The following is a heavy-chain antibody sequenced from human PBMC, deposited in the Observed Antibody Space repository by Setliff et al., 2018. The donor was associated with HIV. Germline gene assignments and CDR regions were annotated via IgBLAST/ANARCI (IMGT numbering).Heavy chain of an antibody. CDR2: ISWDGGTT. CDR3: ARSTYYFDSSGYKAYYFDY. D-gene: IGHD3-22*01. J-gene: IGHJ4*02. Sequence: PGASLKISCKASGYSFHDYTMQWVRQVPGKGLEWVSLISWDGGTTYYADSLRGRFTVSRDNSNHSLFLQMNSLRPEDTALYYCARSTYYFDSSGYKAYYFDYWGQGTQVTVSS. V-gene: IGHV3-43*01. CDR1: GYSFHDYT.